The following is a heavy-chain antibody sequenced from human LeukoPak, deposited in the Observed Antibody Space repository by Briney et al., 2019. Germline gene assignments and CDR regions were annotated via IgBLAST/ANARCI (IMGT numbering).Heavy chain of an antibody. D-gene: IGHD2-2*01. CDR2: ITGNGGST. Sequence: GGSLRLSCAASGFSFSSYGMSWVRQAPGKGLEWVSSITGNGGSTYYADSVKGRFTISRDNSRNMLYLQMDSLRAEDTAVYYCAKRVDYSSPGGYFDYWGQGTLVTVSS. CDR3: AKRVDYSSPGGYFDY. V-gene: IGHV3-23*01. CDR1: GFSFSSYG. J-gene: IGHJ4*02.